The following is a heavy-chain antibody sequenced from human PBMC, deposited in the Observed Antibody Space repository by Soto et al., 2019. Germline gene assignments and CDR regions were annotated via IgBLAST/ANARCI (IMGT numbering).Heavy chain of an antibody. D-gene: IGHD3-10*01. CDR2: ISSSSSHI. V-gene: IGHV3-21*01. CDR3: VRERGLSSYYGMDV. CDR1: GFTLTSYS. J-gene: IGHJ6*02. Sequence: GGSLRLSCAASGFTLTSYSMNWVRQAPGKGLEWVSSISSSSSHIYYADSVKGRFTISRDNARNALYLEMNSLRAEDTAVYYCVRERGLSSYYGMDVWGQGTTVTVSS.